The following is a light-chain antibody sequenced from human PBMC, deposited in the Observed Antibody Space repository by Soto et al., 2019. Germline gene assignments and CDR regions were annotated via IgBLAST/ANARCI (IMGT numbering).Light chain of an antibody. J-gene: IGKJ1*01. CDR2: AAS. V-gene: IGKV1-5*01. CDR3: QQYNFYSGT. CDR1: QSISAW. Sequence: DIQMTQSPSSLSASVGDRVTITCRASQSISAWVAWYQQKPGKAPKLLIYAASTLQSGVPSRFSGSRSGTEFTLTISSLQPDDFATYYCQQYNFYSGTFGQGTKVDIK.